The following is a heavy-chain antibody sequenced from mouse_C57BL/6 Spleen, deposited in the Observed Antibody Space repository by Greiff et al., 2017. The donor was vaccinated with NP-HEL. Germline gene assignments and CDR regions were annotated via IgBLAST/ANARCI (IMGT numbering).Heavy chain of an antibody. CDR1: GYTFTDHT. V-gene: IGHV1-78*01. D-gene: IGHD1-1*01. CDR2: IYPRDGST. CDR3: ARSSLYYYSNSYDFDY. J-gene: IGHJ2*01. Sequence: VQLQQSDAELVKPGASVKISCKVSGYTFTDHTIHWMKQRPEQGLEWIGYIYPRDGSTKYNEKFKGKATLTADKSSSTAYMQLNSLTSEDSAVYFCARSSLYYYSNSYDFDYWGQGTTLTVSS.